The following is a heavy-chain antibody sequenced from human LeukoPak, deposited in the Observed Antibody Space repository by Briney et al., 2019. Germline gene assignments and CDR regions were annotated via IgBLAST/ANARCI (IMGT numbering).Heavy chain of an antibody. D-gene: IGHD3-22*01. V-gene: IGHV3-53*01. CDR3: ARVHYYDSSGYYRWFDY. J-gene: IGHJ4*02. CDR1: GFTVSSNY. CDR2: IYSGGST. Sequence: GGSLRLSCAASGFTVSSNYMSWVRQAPGKGLEWVSVIYSGGSTYYADSVKGRFTISRDNAKNSLYLQMNSLRAEDTAVFYCARVHYYDSSGYYRWFDYWGQGTLVTVSS.